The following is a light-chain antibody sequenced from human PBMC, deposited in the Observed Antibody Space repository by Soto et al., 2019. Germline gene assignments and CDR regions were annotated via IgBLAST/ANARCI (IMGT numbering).Light chain of an antibody. V-gene: IGKV3-11*01. J-gene: IGKJ2*01. CDR1: QSVSSY. Sequence: EIVLTQSPATLSLSPRERATLSCRASQSVSSYLAWYQQKPGQAPRLLIYDASNRATGIPARFSGSGSGTDFTLTISSLEPEDFAVYYCQQRSNWPYTFGQGTKVDIK. CDR2: DAS. CDR3: QQRSNWPYT.